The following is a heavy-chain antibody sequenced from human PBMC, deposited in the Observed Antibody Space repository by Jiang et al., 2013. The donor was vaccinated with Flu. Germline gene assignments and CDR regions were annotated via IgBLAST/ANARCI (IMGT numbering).Heavy chain of an antibody. Sequence: GPGLVKPSETLSLTCTVSGGSISSYYWSWIRQPPGKGLEWIGYIYYSGSTNYNPSLKSRVTISVDTSKNQFSLKLSSVTAADTAVYYCARVGGASIYYYYYYMDVWGKGTTVTVSS. CDR1: GGSISSYY. J-gene: IGHJ6*03. CDR3: ARVGGASIYYYYYYMDV. CDR2: IYYSGST. D-gene: IGHD3-16*01. V-gene: IGHV4-59*01.